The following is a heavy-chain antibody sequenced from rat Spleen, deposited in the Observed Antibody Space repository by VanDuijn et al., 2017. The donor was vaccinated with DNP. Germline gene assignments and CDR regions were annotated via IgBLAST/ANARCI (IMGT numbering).Heavy chain of an antibody. Sequence: EVQLVESGGDLVQPGRSLKLSCVASGFTFNNYWMTWIRQVPGKGLEWVASITSSGGSTYYPDSVKGRFTISRDNAKTTGYLLMNSLRSEDTATYYCVKDSTYFFDYWGQGVMVTVSS. D-gene: IGHD1-6*01. V-gene: IGHV5-31*01. J-gene: IGHJ2*01. CDR2: ITSSGGST. CDR3: VKDSTYFFDY. CDR1: GFTFNNYW.